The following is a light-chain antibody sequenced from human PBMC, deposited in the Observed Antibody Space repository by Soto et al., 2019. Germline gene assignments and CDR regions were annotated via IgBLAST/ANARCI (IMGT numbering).Light chain of an antibody. J-gene: IGKJ1*01. CDR2: DAS. CDR3: QQYGDLWT. Sequence: DIQMTQSPSTLSASVGDRVTITCRASQSVSGWLAWYQQKPGKAPKLLIYDASSLESGVPLRFSGSGSGTEFSLFISSLQADDSATYYCQQYGDLWTFAQGTKVAIK. V-gene: IGKV1-5*01. CDR1: QSVSGW.